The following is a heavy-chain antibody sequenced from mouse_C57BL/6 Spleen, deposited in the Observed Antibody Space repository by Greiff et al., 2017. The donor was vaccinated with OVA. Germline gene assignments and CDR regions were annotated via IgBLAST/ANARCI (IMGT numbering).Heavy chain of an antibody. D-gene: IGHD2-2*01. CDR1: GYTFTDYY. CDR2: INPNNGGT. J-gene: IGHJ2*01. V-gene: IGHV1-26*01. CDR3: AREGYYGYDEGGDYFDY. Sequence: EVQLQQSGPELVKPGASVKISCKASGYTFTDYYMNWVKQSHGKSLEWIGDINPNNGGTSYNQKFKGKATLTVDKSSSTAYMELRSLTSEDSAVYYCAREGYYGYDEGGDYFDYWGQGTTLTVSS.